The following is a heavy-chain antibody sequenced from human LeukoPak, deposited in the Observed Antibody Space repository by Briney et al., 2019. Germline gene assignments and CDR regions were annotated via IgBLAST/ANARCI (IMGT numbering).Heavy chain of an antibody. J-gene: IGHJ3*02. V-gene: IGHV4-59*01. CDR1: GGSISSYY. CDR2: IYYSGST. D-gene: IGHD2-21*02. Sequence: PSETLSLTCTVSGGSISSYYWSWIRQPPGKGLEWIGYIYYSGSTNYNPSLKSRVTISVDTSKNQFSLKLSSVTAADTAVYYCARGRRDCGGDCYVAFDIWGQGTMVTVSS. CDR3: ARGRRDCGGDCYVAFDI.